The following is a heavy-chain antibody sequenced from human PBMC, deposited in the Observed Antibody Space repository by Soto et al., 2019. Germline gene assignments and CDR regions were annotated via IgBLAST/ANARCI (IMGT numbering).Heavy chain of an antibody. CDR2: ISYDGSNK. V-gene: IGHV3-30*18. Sequence: PGGSLRLSCAASGFTFSSYGMHWVRQAPGKGLEWVAVISYDGSNKYYADSVKGRFTISRDNSKNTLYLQMNSLRAEDTAVYYSAKAQDYGDYDCYFDYWGQGTLVTVSS. J-gene: IGHJ4*02. CDR3: AKAQDYGDYDCYFDY. CDR1: GFTFSSYG. D-gene: IGHD4-17*01.